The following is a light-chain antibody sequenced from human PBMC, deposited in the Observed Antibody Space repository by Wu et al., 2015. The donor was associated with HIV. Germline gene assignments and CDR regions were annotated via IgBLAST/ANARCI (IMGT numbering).Light chain of an antibody. CDR1: QSVSSSY. CDR3: QQYGTSPFT. CDR2: GAS. Sequence: EIVMTQSPATLSVSPGERATLSCRASQSVSSSYLAWYQQKPGQAPRLLIYGASSRATGIPDRFSGSGSETDFTLTISRLEPEDFAAYYCQQYGTSPFTFGPGTKVDLE. V-gene: IGKV3-20*01. J-gene: IGKJ3*01.